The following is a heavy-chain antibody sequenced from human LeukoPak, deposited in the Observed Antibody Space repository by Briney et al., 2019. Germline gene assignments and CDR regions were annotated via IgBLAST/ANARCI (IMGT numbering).Heavy chain of an antibody. Sequence: ASQTLSLTCTVSGGAISSGDYYWSWIRQPQGKSLEGIGYIYYSGSTYYNPSLKSRVTISVDTSKNQFSLKLSSVTAADTAVYYCASFSRSEYSSGYLRQYYFDYWGQGTLVTVSS. CDR1: GGAISSGDYY. CDR3: ASFSRSEYSSGYLRQYYFDY. CDR2: IYYSGST. V-gene: IGHV4-30-4*08. D-gene: IGHD3-22*01. J-gene: IGHJ4*02.